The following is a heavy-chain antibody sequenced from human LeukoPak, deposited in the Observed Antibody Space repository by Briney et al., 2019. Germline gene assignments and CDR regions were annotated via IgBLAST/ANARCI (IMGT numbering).Heavy chain of an antibody. D-gene: IGHD3-22*01. CDR3: ASEVADYDSSGYYEL. Sequence: SETLSLTCAVYGGSFSGYYWSWIRQPPGKGLEWIGEINHSGSTNYNPSLKSRVTISVDTSKNQFSLKLNSVTAADTAVYYCASEVADYDSSGYYELWGQGTLVTVSS. CDR2: INHSGST. CDR1: GGSFSGYY. J-gene: IGHJ4*02. V-gene: IGHV4-34*01.